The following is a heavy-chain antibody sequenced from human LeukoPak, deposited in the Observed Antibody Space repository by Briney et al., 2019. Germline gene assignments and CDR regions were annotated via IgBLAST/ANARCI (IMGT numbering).Heavy chain of an antibody. CDR3: ARAPRANYDSSGYRNT. Sequence: PGGSLRLSCAASGFTFSSYAMHWVREAPGKGLEWVAVISYDGSNKYYADSVKGRFTISRDNSKNTLYLQMNSLRAEDTAVYYCARAPRANYDSSGYRNTWGQGTLVTVSS. V-gene: IGHV3-30-3*01. J-gene: IGHJ4*02. D-gene: IGHD3-22*01. CDR1: GFTFSSYA. CDR2: ISYDGSNK.